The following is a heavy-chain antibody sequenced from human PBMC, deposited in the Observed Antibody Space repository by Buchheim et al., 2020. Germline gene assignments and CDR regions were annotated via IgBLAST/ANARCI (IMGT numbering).Heavy chain of an antibody. Sequence: QVQLVESGGGVVQPGRSLRLSCAASGFTFSSYGMHWVRQAPGKGLEWVAVIWYDGSNKYYADSVKGRYTISRDNSKNTPHLQMNSLRAEDTAVYYCAREHNPRMDYYYYYGMDVWGQGTT. V-gene: IGHV3-33*01. CDR3: AREHNPRMDYYYYYGMDV. D-gene: IGHD1-14*01. J-gene: IGHJ6*02. CDR1: GFTFSSYG. CDR2: IWYDGSNK.